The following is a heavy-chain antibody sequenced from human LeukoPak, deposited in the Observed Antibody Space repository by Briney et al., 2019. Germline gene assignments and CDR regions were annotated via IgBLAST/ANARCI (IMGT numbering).Heavy chain of an antibody. D-gene: IGHD3-10*01. J-gene: IGHJ5*02. Sequence: SETLSLTCTVSDGSISSSNYYWPWIRQPPGKGLEWIGSIYYSGSTYYNPSLKSRVTISVDTSKNQFSLKLSSVTAADTAVYYCAREVLLWFGFDPWGQGTLVTVSS. CDR3: AREVLLWFGFDP. CDR2: IYYSGST. V-gene: IGHV4-39*07. CDR1: DGSISSSNYY.